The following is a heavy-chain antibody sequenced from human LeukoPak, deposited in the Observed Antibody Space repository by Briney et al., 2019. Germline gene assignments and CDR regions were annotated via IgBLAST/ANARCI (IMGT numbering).Heavy chain of an antibody. D-gene: IGHD3-22*01. Sequence: PSETLSLTCTVSGGSISSYYWSWIRRPPGKGLEWIGYIYYSGSTNYNPSLKSRVTISVDTSKNQFSLKLSSVTAADTAVYYCARDSSGYSIDYWGQGTLVTVSS. CDR2: IYYSGST. CDR1: GGSISSYY. V-gene: IGHV4-59*01. CDR3: ARDSSGYSIDY. J-gene: IGHJ4*02.